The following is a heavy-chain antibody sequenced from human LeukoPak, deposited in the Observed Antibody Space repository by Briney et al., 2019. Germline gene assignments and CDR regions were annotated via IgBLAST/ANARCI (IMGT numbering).Heavy chain of an antibody. D-gene: IGHD1-26*01. V-gene: IGHV4-59*01. CDR2: IYYSGST. CDR1: GGSISSYY. Sequence: SETLSLTCPVSGGSISSYYWSWIRQPPRKGLEWIGYIYYSGSTNYNPSLKSRVTISVDTSKNQFSLQLSSVTAADTAVYYCARAAGGYYLDYWGQGTLVTVSS. J-gene: IGHJ4*02. CDR3: ARAAGGYYLDY.